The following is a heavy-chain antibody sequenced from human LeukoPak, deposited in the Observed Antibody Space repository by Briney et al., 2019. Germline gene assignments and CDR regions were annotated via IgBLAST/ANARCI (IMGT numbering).Heavy chain of an antibody. D-gene: IGHD4-17*01. CDR3: ARDDYCDYGPYYYYGMDV. V-gene: IGHV3-7*01. CDR2: IKRDGSEK. Sequence: PGGSLRLSCAASGFTFSSYWMSWVRQAPGKGLEWVANIKRDGSEKYYVDSVKGRFTISRDNAKNSLYLQMNSLRAEDTAVYYCARDDYCDYGPYYYYGMDVWGQGTTVTVSS. CDR1: GFTFSSYW. J-gene: IGHJ6*02.